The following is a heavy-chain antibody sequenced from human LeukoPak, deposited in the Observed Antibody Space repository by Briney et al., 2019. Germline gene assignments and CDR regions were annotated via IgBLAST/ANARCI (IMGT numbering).Heavy chain of an antibody. J-gene: IGHJ3*02. CDR2: IYYSGST. CDR3: ARDLATAIGDAFDI. V-gene: IGHV4-59*11. CDR1: GGSISSHY. Sequence: SETLSLTCTLPGGSISSHYWSWIRQPPGKGLEWIGYIYYSGSTNYNPSLKCRVTISIDTSKSQFYLTLSSVTAADTAVYYCARDLATAIGDAFDIWDQGTMVTVSS. D-gene: IGHD1-26*01.